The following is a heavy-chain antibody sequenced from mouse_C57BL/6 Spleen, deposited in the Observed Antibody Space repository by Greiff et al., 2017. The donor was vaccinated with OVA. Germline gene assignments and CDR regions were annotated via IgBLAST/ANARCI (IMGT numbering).Heavy chain of an antibody. CDR3: AREDYDEGFAY. CDR1: GFTFSSYA. D-gene: IGHD2-4*01. Sequence: EVQVVESGGGLVKPGGSLKLSCAASGFTFSSYAMSWVRQTPEKRLEWVATISDGGSYTYYPDNVKGRFTISRDNAKNNLYLQMSHLKSEDTAMYYCAREDYDEGFAYWGQGTLVTVSA. J-gene: IGHJ3*01. CDR2: ISDGGSYT. V-gene: IGHV5-4*01.